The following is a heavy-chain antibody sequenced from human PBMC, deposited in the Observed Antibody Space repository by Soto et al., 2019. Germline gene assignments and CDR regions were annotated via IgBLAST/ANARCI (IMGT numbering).Heavy chain of an antibody. CDR3: AKDLSSGWRRSPYFDL. J-gene: IGHJ2*01. CDR1: GFTFSSYA. V-gene: IGHV3-23*01. CDR2: ISGSGGST. D-gene: IGHD6-19*01. Sequence: EVQLLESGGGLVQPGGSLRLSCAASGFTFSSYAMSWVRQAPGKGLEWVSAISGSGGSTYYADSVKGRFTISRDNSKNTLYLQMNSLRAEDTAVYYCAKDLSSGWRRSPYFDLWGRGTLVTVSS.